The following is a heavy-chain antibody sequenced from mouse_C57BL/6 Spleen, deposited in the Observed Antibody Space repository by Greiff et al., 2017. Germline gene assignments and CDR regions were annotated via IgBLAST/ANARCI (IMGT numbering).Heavy chain of an antibody. CDR1: GYTFTSYW. CDR3: ASGDYGSRYVNYAMEY. V-gene: IGHV1-64*01. Sequence: QVQLQQPGAELVKPGASVQLSCKASGYTFTSYWMHWVKPRPGQGLEWIGMLHPNSGSTNYNEKFKSKATLTVDKSSSTAYLQLSSLTSEDSAVYYCASGDYGSRYVNYAMEYWGQGTSVTVSA. CDR2: LHPNSGST. J-gene: IGHJ4*01. D-gene: IGHD1-1*01.